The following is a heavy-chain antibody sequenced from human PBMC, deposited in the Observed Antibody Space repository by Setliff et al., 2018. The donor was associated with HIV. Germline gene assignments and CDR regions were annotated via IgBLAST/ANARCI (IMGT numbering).Heavy chain of an antibody. D-gene: IGHD2-21*02. V-gene: IGHV1-46*01. CDR1: GYTFTGYY. CDR2: INPSVGST. Sequence: ASVKVSCKASGYTFTGYYMHWVRQAPGQGLEWTGIINPSVGSTSYAQKFQGRVTMTRDTSTSTVDIELSSLRTEDTAVYYCARSDADAFDIWGQGTMVTVSS. CDR3: ARSDADAFDI. J-gene: IGHJ3*02.